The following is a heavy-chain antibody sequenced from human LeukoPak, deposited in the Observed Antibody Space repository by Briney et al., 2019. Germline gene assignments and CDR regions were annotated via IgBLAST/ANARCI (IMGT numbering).Heavy chain of an antibody. J-gene: IGHJ5*02. CDR1: GFTFHTYS. D-gene: IGHD1-26*01. CDR2: ISSTSTYI. V-gene: IGHV3-21*04. Sequence: PGGSLRLSCAAFGFTFHTYSMNWVRQAPGKGLEWVSSISSTSTYIYYADSVKGRFTISRDNAKNSLYLQMNSLRPEDMALYYCAKGNSGSYSQDWFDPWGQGTLVTVSS. CDR3: AKGNSGSYSQDWFDP.